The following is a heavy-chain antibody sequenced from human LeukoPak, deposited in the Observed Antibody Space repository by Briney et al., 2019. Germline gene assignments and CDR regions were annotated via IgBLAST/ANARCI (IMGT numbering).Heavy chain of an antibody. V-gene: IGHV3-49*04. Sequence: GGSLRLSCTASGFTFGAYAMSWVRQAPGRGLEWVGSIRSKTYGETTEYAASVKGRFTISRDDSKSIAYLQMNSLKTEDTAVYFCNSHSLRWLTQGFDSWGPGTLVTVSS. CDR2: IRSKTYGETT. J-gene: IGHJ4*02. D-gene: IGHD4-23*01. CDR3: NSHSLRWLTQGFDS. CDR1: GFTFGAYA.